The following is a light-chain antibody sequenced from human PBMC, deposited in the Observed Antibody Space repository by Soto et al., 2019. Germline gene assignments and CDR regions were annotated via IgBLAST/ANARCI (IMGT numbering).Light chain of an antibody. Sequence: SYDLTQPSSVSVSPGQTARITCSGDVLAKKYARWFQQKPGQAPVLVIYKDSERPSGIPERFSGSSSGTTVTLTISGAQVEDQADYYCYSAANNRGVFGTWPKVTVL. J-gene: IGLJ1*01. CDR2: KDS. V-gene: IGLV3-27*01. CDR1: VLAKKY. CDR3: YSAANNRGV.